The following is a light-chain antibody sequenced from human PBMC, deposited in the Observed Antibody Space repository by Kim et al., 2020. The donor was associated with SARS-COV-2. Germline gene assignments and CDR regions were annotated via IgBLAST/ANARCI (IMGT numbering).Light chain of an antibody. CDR3: QQYGGSLI. CDR1: QTIAVSY. CDR2: GSS. J-gene: IGKJ4*01. Sequence: EIVLTQSPGTLSLSPGDIATLSCRASQTIAVSYFAWYQQKPGQAPRLLIYGSSKRATGITDRFSGSGSGTDFTLTIGRLEPEDFAVYYCQQYGGSLIFGGGTKVDIK. V-gene: IGKV3-20*01.